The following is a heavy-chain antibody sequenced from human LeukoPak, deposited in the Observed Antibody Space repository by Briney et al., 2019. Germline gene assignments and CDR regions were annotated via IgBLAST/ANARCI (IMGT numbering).Heavy chain of an antibody. CDR3: ARMSLVGYYYYYYMDV. CDR1: GFTFGDYY. V-gene: IGHV3-11*04. J-gene: IGHJ6*03. D-gene: IGHD1-26*01. Sequence: PGGSLRLSCAASGFTFGDYYMSWIRQAPGKGLEWVSYISSSGSTIYYADSVKGRFTISRDNAKNSLYLQMNSLRAGDTAVYYCARMSLVGYYYYYYMDVWGKGTTVTVSS. CDR2: ISSSGSTI.